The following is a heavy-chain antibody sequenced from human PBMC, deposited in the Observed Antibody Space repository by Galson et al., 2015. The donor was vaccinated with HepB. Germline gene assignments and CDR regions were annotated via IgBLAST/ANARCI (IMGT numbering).Heavy chain of an antibody. CDR3: AKLYMTTRTYGMDV. V-gene: IGHV1-18*01. CDR2: ISAYNGNT. D-gene: IGHD4-17*01. Sequence: SVKVSCKASGSTFTSYGISWVRQAPGQGLEWMGWISAYNGNTNYAQKLQGRVTMTTDTSTSTAYMELRSLRSDDTAVYYCAKLYMTTRTYGMDVWGQGTTVTVSS. CDR1: GSTFTSYG. J-gene: IGHJ6*02.